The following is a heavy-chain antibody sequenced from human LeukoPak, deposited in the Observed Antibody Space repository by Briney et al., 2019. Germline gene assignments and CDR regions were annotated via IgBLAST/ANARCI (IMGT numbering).Heavy chain of an antibody. CDR2: IYTSGST. Sequence: SETLSLTCTVSGGSISSYYWSWIRQPPGKGLEWIGYIYTSGSTNYNPSLKSRVTIPVDTSKNQFSLKLSSVTAADTAVYYCARHSLGSDAFDIWGQGTMVTVSS. V-gene: IGHV4-4*09. J-gene: IGHJ3*02. CDR1: GGSISSYY. D-gene: IGHD3-10*02. CDR3: ARHSLGSDAFDI.